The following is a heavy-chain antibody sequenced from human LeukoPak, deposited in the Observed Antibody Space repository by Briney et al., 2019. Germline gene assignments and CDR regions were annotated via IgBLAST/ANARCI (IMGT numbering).Heavy chain of an antibody. Sequence: GSLRLSCAASGFTFSSYAMSWVRQAPGKGLEWVSAISGSGGSTYYADSVKGRFTISRDNSKNTLYLQVNSLRAEDTAVYYCAKDAIVVVPAAISYNWFDPWGQGTLVTVSS. V-gene: IGHV3-23*01. CDR3: AKDAIVVVPAAISYNWFDP. J-gene: IGHJ5*02. CDR2: ISGSGGST. D-gene: IGHD2-2*01. CDR1: GFTFSSYA.